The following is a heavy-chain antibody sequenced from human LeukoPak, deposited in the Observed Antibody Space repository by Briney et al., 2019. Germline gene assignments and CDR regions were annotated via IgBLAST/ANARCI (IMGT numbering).Heavy chain of an antibody. V-gene: IGHV1-8*01. Sequence: ASVKVSCKASGYTFTNYDINWVRQSSGQGLEWMGYMKPNSGNTGYAQKFQGRVTMTRDTSISTAYMELSSLTSEDTAVYYCATELRWKDHWGQGTLVTVSS. CDR3: ATELRWKDH. J-gene: IGHJ4*02. D-gene: IGHD4-23*01. CDR2: MKPNSGNT. CDR1: GYTFTNYD.